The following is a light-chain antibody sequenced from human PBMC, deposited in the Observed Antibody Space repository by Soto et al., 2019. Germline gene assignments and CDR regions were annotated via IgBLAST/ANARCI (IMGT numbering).Light chain of an antibody. CDR3: QQYDSSRT. J-gene: IGKJ1*01. Sequence: EIVLTQSPGTLSLSRGERATLSCRASQSVSSSYLAWYQQKPGQAPRLLIYGASSRDTGIPDRFSGSGSGTDFTLTISRLEPEDFAVYYCQQYDSSRTVGQGTKVDSK. CDR2: GAS. V-gene: IGKV3-20*01. CDR1: QSVSSSY.